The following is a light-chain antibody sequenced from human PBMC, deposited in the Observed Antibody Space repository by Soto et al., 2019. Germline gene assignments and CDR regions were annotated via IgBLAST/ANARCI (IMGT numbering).Light chain of an antibody. V-gene: IGLV2-8*01. Sequence: QSALTQPPSASGSPGQSVTISCTGTSSDVGGYNYVSWYQQHPGKAPKLMIYEVSKRPSGVPDRFSGSKSGNTASLTISGLQAEDEGDYYCSSYISSSTPYVFGTGTKLTVL. CDR1: SSDVGGYNY. CDR3: SSYISSSTPYV. CDR2: EVS. J-gene: IGLJ1*01.